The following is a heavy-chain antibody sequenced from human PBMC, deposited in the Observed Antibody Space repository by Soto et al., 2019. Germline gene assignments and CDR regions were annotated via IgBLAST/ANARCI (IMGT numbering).Heavy chain of an antibody. CDR3: ARGDTIFGVVSGMDV. J-gene: IGHJ6*02. CDR1: GYSISSGYY. Sequence: SETLSLTCAVSGYSISSGYYWGWIRQPPGKGLEWIGSIYHSGSTYYNPSLKSRVTISVDTSKNQLSLKLSSVTAADTAVYYCARGDTIFGVVSGMDVWGQGTTVTVSS. CDR2: IYHSGST. D-gene: IGHD3-3*01. V-gene: IGHV4-38-2*01.